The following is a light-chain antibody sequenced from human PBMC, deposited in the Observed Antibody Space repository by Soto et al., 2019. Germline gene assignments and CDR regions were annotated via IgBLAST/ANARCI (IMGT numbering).Light chain of an antibody. V-gene: IGLV1-40*01. Sequence: QSALTQPPSVSGAPGQRVTISCTGSSSNIGAGCDVHWYQQLPGTAPKLLIYGNSNRPSGVPDRFSGSKSGTSASLAITGLQTDDEADYYCQSYDSSLSASNVFGTGTKLTVL. CDR1: SSNIGAGCD. CDR2: GNS. CDR3: QSYDSSLSASNV. J-gene: IGLJ1*01.